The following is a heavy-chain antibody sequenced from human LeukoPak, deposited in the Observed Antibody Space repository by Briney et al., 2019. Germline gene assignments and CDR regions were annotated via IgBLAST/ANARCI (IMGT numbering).Heavy chain of an antibody. CDR3: ARPEIPEGVLWYYYMDV. V-gene: IGHV3-23*01. J-gene: IGHJ6*03. Sequence: PGGSLRLSCAASGFTFSSYAMSWVRQAPGKGLEWVSAISGSGGSTYYADSVKGRFTISRDDAKNSLYLQMNSLRAEDTAVYYCARPEIPEGVLWYYYMDVWGKGTTVTVSS. CDR2: ISGSGGST. D-gene: IGHD3-16*01. CDR1: GFTFSSYA.